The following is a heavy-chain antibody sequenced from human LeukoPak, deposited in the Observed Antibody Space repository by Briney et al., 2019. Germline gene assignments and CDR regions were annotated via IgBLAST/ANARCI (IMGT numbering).Heavy chain of an antibody. V-gene: IGHV1-69*01. CDR1: GGTFSSYA. D-gene: IGHD3-10*01. J-gene: IGHJ3*02. Sequence: ASVKVSCKASGGTFSSYAISWVRQAPGQGLEWMGGIIPIFGTANYAQKFQGRVTITADESTSTAYMELSSLRSEDTAVYYCARGLTYYYGSGSYIVDAFDIWGQGTMGTVSS. CDR3: ARGLTYYYGSGSYIVDAFDI. CDR2: IIPIFGTA.